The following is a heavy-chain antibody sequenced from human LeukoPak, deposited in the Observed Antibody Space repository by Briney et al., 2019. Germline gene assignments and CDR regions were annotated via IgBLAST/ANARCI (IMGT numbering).Heavy chain of an antibody. D-gene: IGHD3-9*01. Sequence: GGSLRLSCAASGFTFSDYYMSWIRQAPGKGLEWVSYISSSSSYTNYADSVKGRFTISRDNAKNSLYLQMNNLRAEDTAVYYCARGSGDILTGYSDFDYWGQGTLVTVSS. CDR2: ISSSSSYT. CDR3: ARGSGDILTGYSDFDY. CDR1: GFTFSDYY. J-gene: IGHJ4*02. V-gene: IGHV3-11*06.